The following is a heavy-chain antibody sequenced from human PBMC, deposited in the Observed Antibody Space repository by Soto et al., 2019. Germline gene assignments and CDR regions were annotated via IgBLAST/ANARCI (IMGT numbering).Heavy chain of an antibody. CDR2: IYYSGSP. D-gene: IGHD6-19*01. CDR3: AVPAASVAGASGSYYYYGMDV. Sequence: LSLTCTVSGGSISSSSYYWGWIRQPPGKGLEWIGYIYYSGSPYYNPSLKSRVTISVDTSKNQFSLKLSSVTAADTAVYYCAVPAASVAGASGSYYYYGMDVWGQGTTVTVSS. V-gene: IGHV4-39*01. CDR1: GGSISSSSYY. J-gene: IGHJ6*02.